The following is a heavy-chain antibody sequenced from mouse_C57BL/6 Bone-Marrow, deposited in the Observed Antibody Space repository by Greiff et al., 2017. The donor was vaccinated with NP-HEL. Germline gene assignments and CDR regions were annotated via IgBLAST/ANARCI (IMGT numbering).Heavy chain of an antibody. CDR1: GYTFTNYW. CDR2: IYPGGGYT. V-gene: IGHV1-63*01. CDR3: ARGDYGNLNYAMDY. D-gene: IGHD2-1*01. Sequence: QVQLQQSGAELVRPGTSVKMSCKASGYTFTNYWIGWAKQRPGHGLEWIGNIYPGGGYTNYNEKFKGKATLTADKSSSTAYMQFSSLTSEDSAIYYCARGDYGNLNYAMDYWGQGTSVTVSS. J-gene: IGHJ4*01.